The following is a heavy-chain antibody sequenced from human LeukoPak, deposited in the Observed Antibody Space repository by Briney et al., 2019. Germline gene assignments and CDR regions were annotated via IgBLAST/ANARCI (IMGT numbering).Heavy chain of an antibody. Sequence: PSETLSLTCTVSGGSISSGGYYWSWIRQHPGKGLEWIGYIYYSGSTYSNPSLKSRVTISVDTSKNQFSLKLSSVTAADTAVYYCARDYYDSSGFDYWGQGTLVTVSS. CDR3: ARDYYDSSGFDY. CDR2: IYYSGST. J-gene: IGHJ4*02. V-gene: IGHV4-31*03. D-gene: IGHD3-22*01. CDR1: GGSISSGGYY.